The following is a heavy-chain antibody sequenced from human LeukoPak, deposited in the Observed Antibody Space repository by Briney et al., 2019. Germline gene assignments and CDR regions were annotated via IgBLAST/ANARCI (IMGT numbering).Heavy chain of an antibody. D-gene: IGHD3-10*01. CDR1: GFTFDDYA. J-gene: IGHJ3*02. V-gene: IGHV3-9*01. Sequence: GRSLRLSCAASGFTFDDYAMHWVRQAPGKGLEWVSGISWNSGSIGYADSVKGRFTISRDNAKNSLYLQMNSLRAEDTALYYCAKDPKYYPNAFGIWGQGTMVTVSS. CDR2: ISWNSGSI. CDR3: AKDPKYYPNAFGI.